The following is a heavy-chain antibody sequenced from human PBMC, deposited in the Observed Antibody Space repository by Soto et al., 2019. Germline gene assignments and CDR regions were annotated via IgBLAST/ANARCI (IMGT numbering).Heavy chain of an antibody. CDR3: ARDPVNPKFTYQNNWFDP. D-gene: IGHD2-2*01. CDR2: IIPIFGTA. Sequence: SVKVSCKASGGTFSSYAISWVRQAPGQGLEWMGGIIPIFGTANYAQKFQGRVTITADESTSTAYMELSSLRSEDTAVYYCARDPVNPKFTYQNNWFDPWGQGTLVTVSS. V-gene: IGHV1-69*13. J-gene: IGHJ5*02. CDR1: GGTFSSYA.